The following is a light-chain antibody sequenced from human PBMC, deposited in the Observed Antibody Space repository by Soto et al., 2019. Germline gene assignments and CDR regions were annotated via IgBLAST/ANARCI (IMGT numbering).Light chain of an antibody. CDR1: QSISVTY. V-gene: IGKV3D-15*01. Sequence: EILFPPSPATLSLAPVSRCPLSFRSLQSISVTYLAWYQQKPGQAHRLLIYGASTRATGIPDRFSGRASGTEFTLTIRRLQSEDFAVYYCQKYNNWPQEKFGKGHKVDIK. CDR3: QKYNNWPQEK. J-gene: IGKJ1*01. CDR2: GAS.